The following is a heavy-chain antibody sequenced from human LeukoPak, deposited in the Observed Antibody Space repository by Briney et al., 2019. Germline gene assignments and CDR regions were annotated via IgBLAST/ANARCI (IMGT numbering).Heavy chain of an antibody. CDR2: IKEDGSEK. J-gene: IGHJ4*02. CDR1: GFIFSSYW. V-gene: IGHV3-7*03. CDR3: AKRIQSAMATGY. Sequence: GGSLRLSCAASGFIFSSYWMAWVRQAPGKGLEWVANIKEDGSEKNYVDSVKGRFTISRDNSKNTLYLQMNGLRAEDTAVYYCAKRIQSAMATGYWGQGTLVTVSS. D-gene: IGHD5-18*01.